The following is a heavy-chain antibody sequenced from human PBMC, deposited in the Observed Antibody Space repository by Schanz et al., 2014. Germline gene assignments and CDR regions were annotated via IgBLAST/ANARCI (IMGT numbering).Heavy chain of an antibody. CDR2: ISRAGTTS. CDR1: GFTVSGNY. V-gene: IGHV3-11*04. J-gene: IGHJ5*02. Sequence: VQLVESGGGLVQPGGSLRLYCAASGFTVSGNYMNWIRQAPGKGLEWLSCISRAGTTSYYADSVKGRFTISRDNSRNTLYLQMDSLRDEDTALYYCAKVVASGPTTGPFDPWGQGTLVTVSS. D-gene: IGHD1-26*01. CDR3: AKVVASGPTTGPFDP.